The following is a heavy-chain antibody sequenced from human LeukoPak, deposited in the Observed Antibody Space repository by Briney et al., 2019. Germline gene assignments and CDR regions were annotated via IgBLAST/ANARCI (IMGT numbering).Heavy chain of an antibody. CDR3: EATYYYDSSGYYYRPYYYYMDV. Sequence: PSETLSLTCTVSGGSISSSSYYWGWIRQPPGKGLEWIGSIYYSGSTYYNPSLKSRVTISVHTSKNQFSRKLSSVTAADTAVYYCEATYYYDSSGYYYRPYYYYMDVWGKGTTVTVSS. J-gene: IGHJ6*03. CDR2: IYYSGST. D-gene: IGHD3-22*01. V-gene: IGHV4-39*01. CDR1: GGSISSSSYY.